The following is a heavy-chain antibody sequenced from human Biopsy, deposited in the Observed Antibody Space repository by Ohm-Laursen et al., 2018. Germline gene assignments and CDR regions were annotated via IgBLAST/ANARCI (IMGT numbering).Heavy chain of an antibody. D-gene: IGHD2-2*02. CDR1: GFSFYNYA. CDR3: AKGGYCTTTSCYMDVDY. Sequence: SLRLSCSAPGFSFYNYAMNWVRQAPGKGLEWVSTISGSGGSTYYADSVKGRFTISRDASKNTLYLLMNSLRAEDTAMYYCAKGGYCTTTSCYMDVDYWGQGTLVTVSS. J-gene: IGHJ4*02. V-gene: IGHV3-23*01. CDR2: ISGSGGST.